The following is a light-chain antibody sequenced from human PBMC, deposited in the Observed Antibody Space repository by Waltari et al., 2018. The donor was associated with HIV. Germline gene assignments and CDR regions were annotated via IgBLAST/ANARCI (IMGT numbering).Light chain of an antibody. V-gene: IGKV4-1*01. CDR3: QQYYSTPT. CDR2: EAS. CDR1: ESVLSPSNNVNY. Sequence: DIVLTQSPETLSVSLGERAAIHCKSEESVLSPSNNVNYFAWYQQRPGQPPTLLFSEASSRSSGVPARFPASGSRTDFTLTIDDLQADDVAVYFCQQYYSTPTFGRGTQLV. J-gene: IGKJ5*01.